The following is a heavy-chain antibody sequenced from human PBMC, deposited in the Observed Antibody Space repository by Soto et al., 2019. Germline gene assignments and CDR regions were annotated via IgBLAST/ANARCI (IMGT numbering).Heavy chain of an antibody. J-gene: IGHJ3*02. D-gene: IGHD2-15*01. V-gene: IGHV4-30-2*01. CDR1: GGSISSGGYS. CDR3: ARVSCSGGSCSDAFDI. Sequence: QLQLQESGSGLVKPSQTLSLTCAVSGGSISSGGYSWSWIRQPPGKGLEWIAYIYHSGSTYYNPSLKSRVTISVDRSKNQFSLKLSSVTAADTAVYYCARVSCSGGSCSDAFDIWGQGTMVTVSS. CDR2: IYHSGST.